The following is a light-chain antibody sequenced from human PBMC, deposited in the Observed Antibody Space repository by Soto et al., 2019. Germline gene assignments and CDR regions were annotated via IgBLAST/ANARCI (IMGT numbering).Light chain of an antibody. J-gene: IGLJ1*01. V-gene: IGLV2-14*01. CDR1: SSDIGGYTY. CDR3: SSYTSGSTPYV. CDR2: EVS. Sequence: QSVLTQPASVSGSPGQSITISCTGTSSDIGGYTYVSWYQQHPGKAPKLMIFEVSNRPSGVSNRFSGSKSGNTASLTISGLQAEDEADYYCSSYTSGSTPYVFGTGTKVTVL.